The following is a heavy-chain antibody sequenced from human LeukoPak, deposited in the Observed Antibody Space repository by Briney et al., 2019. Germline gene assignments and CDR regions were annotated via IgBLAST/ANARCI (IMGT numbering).Heavy chain of an antibody. Sequence: GSLRLSCAASGFTFSSYGMHWVRQAPGKGLEWVAVIWYDGSNKYYADSVKGRFTISRDNSKNTLYLQMNSLRAEDTAVYYCAKSSGGATGYFDYWGQGTPVTVSS. V-gene: IGHV3-33*06. CDR3: AKSSGGATGYFDY. D-gene: IGHD1-26*01. CDR2: IWYDGSNK. CDR1: GFTFSSYG. J-gene: IGHJ4*02.